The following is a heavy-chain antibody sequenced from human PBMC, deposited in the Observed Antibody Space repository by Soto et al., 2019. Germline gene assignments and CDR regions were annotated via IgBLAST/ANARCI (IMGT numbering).Heavy chain of an antibody. Sequence: SETLSLTCTVSGGSIRSYYWSWFRHPPGKGLEWIGYIYYSGSTNYNPSLKSRVTISVDTSKNQFSLKLSSVTAADTAVYYCARDLSWDDSPSFFDYWGQGTLVTVSS. V-gene: IGHV4-59*01. CDR1: GGSIRSYY. J-gene: IGHJ4*02. CDR3: ARDLSWDDSPSFFDY. CDR2: IYYSGST. D-gene: IGHD3-22*01.